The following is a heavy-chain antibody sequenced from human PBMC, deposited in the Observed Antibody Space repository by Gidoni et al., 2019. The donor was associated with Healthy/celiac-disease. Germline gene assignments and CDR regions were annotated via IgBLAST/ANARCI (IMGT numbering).Heavy chain of an antibody. CDR1: GGAFSGYY. J-gene: IGHJ4*02. CDR3: ARGRRFSGSRKYYFDY. V-gene: IGHV4-34*01. D-gene: IGHD3-10*01. CDR2: LNHSGST. Sequence: QVQLQQWGAGLLKPSETLSLTCAAYGGAFSGYYWSWIRQPPGKGLEWIGELNHSGSTNYNPSLKSRVTISVDTSKNQFSLKLSSVTAADTAVYYCARGRRFSGSRKYYFDYWGQGTLVTVSS.